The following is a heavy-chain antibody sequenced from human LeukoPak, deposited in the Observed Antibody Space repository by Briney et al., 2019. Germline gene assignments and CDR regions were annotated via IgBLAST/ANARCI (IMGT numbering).Heavy chain of an antibody. CDR1: GFTFSSYS. Sequence: GGSLRLSCAASGFTFSSYSMNWVRQAPGKGLEWVSSISSNNDYIYYAGSVKGRFTISRDNAKNSLFLQMNSLRAEDTAVYYCARVAVAAAGTDYWGQGTLVTVSS. CDR3: ARVAVAAAGTDY. J-gene: IGHJ4*02. V-gene: IGHV3-21*01. D-gene: IGHD6-13*01. CDR2: ISSNNDYI.